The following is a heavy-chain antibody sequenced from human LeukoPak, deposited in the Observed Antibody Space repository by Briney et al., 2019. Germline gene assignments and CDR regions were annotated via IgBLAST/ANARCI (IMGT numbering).Heavy chain of an antibody. CDR1: GGSFSGYY. Sequence: PSETLSLTCAVYGGSFSGYYWSWIRQPPGKGLEWIGEINHSGTTYDKPSLKSRVTISAETSKTQFSLELSSVTAADTAVYYCARRMVGATRSFDYWGQGTLVTVSS. D-gene: IGHD1-26*01. J-gene: IGHJ4*02. CDR2: INHSGTT. CDR3: ARRMVGATRSFDY. V-gene: IGHV4-34*01.